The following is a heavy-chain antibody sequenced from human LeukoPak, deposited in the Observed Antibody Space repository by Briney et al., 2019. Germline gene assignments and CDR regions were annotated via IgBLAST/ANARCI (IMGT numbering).Heavy chain of an antibody. CDR3: ARDRWEPLTVFDY. J-gene: IGHJ4*02. V-gene: IGHV3-21*01. D-gene: IGHD1-26*01. CDR1: GFTFSSYS. Sequence: GGSLRLSCAASGFTFSSYSMNWVRQAPGKGLEWVSSISSSSSYIYSADSVKSRFTISRDNAKNSLYLQMNSLRAEDTAVYYCARDRWEPLTVFDYWGQGTLVTVSS. CDR2: ISSSSSYI.